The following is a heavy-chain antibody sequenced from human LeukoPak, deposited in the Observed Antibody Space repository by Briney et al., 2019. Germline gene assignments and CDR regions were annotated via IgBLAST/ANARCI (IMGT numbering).Heavy chain of an antibody. J-gene: IGHJ4*02. CDR3: ARGGYYDMFDY. V-gene: IGHV3-7*01. CDR2: IKQDGSEK. CDR1: GFTFSSYW. Sequence: TGGPLRLSCAASGFTFSSYWMSWVRQAPGKGLEWVANIKQDGSEKYYVDSVKGRFTISRDNAKNSLYLQMNSLRAEDTAVYYCARGGYYDMFDYWGQGTLVTVSS. D-gene: IGHD3-22*01.